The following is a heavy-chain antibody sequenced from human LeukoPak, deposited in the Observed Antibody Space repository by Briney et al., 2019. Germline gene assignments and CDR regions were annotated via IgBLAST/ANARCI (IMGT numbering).Heavy chain of an antibody. CDR1: GFSFSNYG. CDR2: ISYHGSDK. D-gene: IGHD3-22*01. V-gene: IGHV3-30*18. J-gene: IGHJ4*02. Sequence: PGGSLRLSCAASGFSFSNYGMHWVRRAPGKGLEWVAVISYHGSDKYYADSVKGRFTISRDNSNNTLYLQLASLRAEDTAAYYCAKGKWYYDTSGYYDYWGQGALVTVSS. CDR3: AKGKWYYDTSGYYDY.